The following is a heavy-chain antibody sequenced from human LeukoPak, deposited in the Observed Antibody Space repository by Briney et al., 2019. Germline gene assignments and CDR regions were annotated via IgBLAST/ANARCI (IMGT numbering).Heavy chain of an antibody. Sequence: GGSLRLSCAASGFTFSSYAMHWVRQAPGKGLEWVAVISYDGSNKYYADSVKGRFTISRDNSKNTLYLQMNSLKTEDTAVYYCTTGMTTVTYYYYYGMDVWGQGTTVTVSS. CDR2: ISYDGSNK. V-gene: IGHV3-30-3*01. CDR3: TTGMTTVTYYYYYGMDV. J-gene: IGHJ6*02. CDR1: GFTFSSYA. D-gene: IGHD4-17*01.